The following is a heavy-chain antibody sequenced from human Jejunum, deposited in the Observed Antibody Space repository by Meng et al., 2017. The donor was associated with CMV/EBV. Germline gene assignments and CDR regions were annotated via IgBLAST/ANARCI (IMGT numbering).Heavy chain of an antibody. CDR3: ARDRRRYCSSTTCYSAFDI. D-gene: IGHD2-2*02. J-gene: IGHJ3*02. CDR1: SYW. Sequence: SYWMHWVRQAPGAGLVWVSRINSDGSTTYYADSVKGRFTISRDSSKNTLYLQMNSLRAEDTAVYYCARDRRRYCSSTTCYSAFDIWGQGTMVTVSS. CDR2: INSDGSTT. V-gene: IGHV3-74*01.